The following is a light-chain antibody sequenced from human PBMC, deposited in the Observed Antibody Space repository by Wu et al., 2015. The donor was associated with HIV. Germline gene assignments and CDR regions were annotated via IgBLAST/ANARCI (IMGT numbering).Light chain of an antibody. J-gene: IGKJ2*01. CDR3: QQRSNWPMFT. CDR1: QSVKNN. V-gene: IGKV3-15*01. Sequence: EIVMTQSPVTLSVSPGESATLSCRASQSVKNNLAWSQQRPGQAPRLLIYDASTRATGIPARFSGSGSGTEFTLTISSLEPEDFAVYYCQQRSNWPMFTFGQGTKLEIK. CDR2: DAS.